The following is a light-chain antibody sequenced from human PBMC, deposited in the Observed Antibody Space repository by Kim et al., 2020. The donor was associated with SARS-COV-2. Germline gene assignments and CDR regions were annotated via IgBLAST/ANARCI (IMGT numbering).Light chain of an antibody. CDR3: LLFYGGGLRV. V-gene: IGLV7-43*01. Sequence: GETVTLTLAASTGAVTSGYYPSRFQQKPGQAPRALIYSTNSKHAWTPARFSGSLLGGKAALTLSGVQPEDEADYYCLLFYGGGLRVFGGGTQLTVL. J-gene: IGLJ3*02. CDR2: STN. CDR1: TGAVTSGYY.